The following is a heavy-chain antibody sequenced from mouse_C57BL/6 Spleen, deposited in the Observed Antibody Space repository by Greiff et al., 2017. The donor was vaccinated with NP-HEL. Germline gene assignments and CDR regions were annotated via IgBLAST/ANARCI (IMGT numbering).Heavy chain of an antibody. J-gene: IGHJ4*01. V-gene: IGHV1-81*01. D-gene: IGHD2-5*01. CDR3: ARWNSNYIYYAMDY. CDR2: IYPRSGNT. Sequence: QVQLKESGAELARPGASVKLSCKASGYTFTSYGISWVKQRTGQGLEWIGEIYPRSGNTYYNEKFKGKATLTADKSSSTAYMELRSLTSEDSAVYFCARWNSNYIYYAMDYWGQGTSVTVSS. CDR1: GYTFTSYG.